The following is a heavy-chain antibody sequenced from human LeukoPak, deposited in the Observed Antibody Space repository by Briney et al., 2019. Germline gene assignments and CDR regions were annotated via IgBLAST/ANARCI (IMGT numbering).Heavy chain of an antibody. J-gene: IGHJ4*02. V-gene: IGHV1-18*04. CDR3: ARVSRGGGYGYYY. Sequence: ASVKVSCKASGYTFTSYGISCVRQAPGHGLEWIGWISAYNGNTNSAQKLQGRVTMTTDTSTSTAYMELRSLRSDDTAVYYCARVSRGGGYGYYYWGQGTLVTVSS. CDR1: GYTFTSYG. D-gene: IGHD5-18*01. CDR2: ISAYNGNT.